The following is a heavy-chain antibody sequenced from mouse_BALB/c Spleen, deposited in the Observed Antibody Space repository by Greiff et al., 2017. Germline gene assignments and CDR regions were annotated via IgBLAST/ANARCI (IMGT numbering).Heavy chain of an antibody. V-gene: IGHV3-2*02. CDR3: ATLITTVESPGFAY. Sequence: EVMLVESGPGLVKPSQSLSLTCTVTGYSITSDYAWNWIRQFPGNKLEWMGYISYSGSTSYNPSLKSRISITRDTSKNQFFLQLNSVTTEDTATYYCATLITTVESPGFAYWGQGTLVTVSA. J-gene: IGHJ3*01. D-gene: IGHD1-1*01. CDR1: GYSITSDYA. CDR2: ISYSGST.